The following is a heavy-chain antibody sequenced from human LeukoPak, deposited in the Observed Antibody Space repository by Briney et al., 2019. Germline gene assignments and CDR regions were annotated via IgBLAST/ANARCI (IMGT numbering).Heavy chain of an antibody. D-gene: IGHD6-13*01. J-gene: IGHJ6*03. CDR1: GFTFSDYY. V-gene: IGHV3-11*04. CDR2: ISSSGSTI. CDR3: ASATIAAAGRGYYYYMDV. Sequence: TGGSLRLSCAASGFTFSDYYMSWIRQAPGKGLEWVSYISSSGSTIYYADSVKGRFTISRDNAKNSLYLQMNSLRAEDTAVYYCASATIAAAGRGYYYYMDVWGKGTTVTVSS.